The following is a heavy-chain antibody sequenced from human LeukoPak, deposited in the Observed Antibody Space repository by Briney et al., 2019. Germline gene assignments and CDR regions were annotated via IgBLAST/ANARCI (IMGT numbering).Heavy chain of an antibody. CDR3: ARQTYGDYPYYYYMDV. V-gene: IGHV1-18*01. CDR2: ISAYNGNT. CDR1: GYTFTSYG. D-gene: IGHD4-17*01. Sequence: ASVKVSCKASGYTFTSYGISWVRQAPGQGLEWMGWISAYNGNTNYAQKLQGRVTMTTDTSTSTAYMELSSLRSEDTAVYYCARQTYGDYPYYYYMDVWGKGTTVTVSS. J-gene: IGHJ6*03.